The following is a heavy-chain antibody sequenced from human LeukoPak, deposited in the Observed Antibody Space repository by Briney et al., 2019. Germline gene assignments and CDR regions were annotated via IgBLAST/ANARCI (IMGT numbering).Heavy chain of an antibody. Sequence: PSETLSLTCAVYGGSFSGYYWSWIRQPPGKGLEWIGEINHSGSTNYNPSLKSRVTISVDTSKNQSSLKLSSVTAADTAVYYCAKQGWSRINWFDPWGQGTLVTVSS. J-gene: IGHJ5*02. CDR1: GGSFSGYY. CDR2: INHSGST. CDR3: AKQGWSRINWFDP. V-gene: IGHV4-34*01. D-gene: IGHD6-19*01.